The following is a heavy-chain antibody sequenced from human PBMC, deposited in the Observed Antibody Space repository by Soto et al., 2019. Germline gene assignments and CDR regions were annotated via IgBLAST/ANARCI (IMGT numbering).Heavy chain of an antibody. CDR1: GGSITSYY. CDR2: IYYSGST. V-gene: IGHV4-59*01. Sequence: PSETLSLTCTVSGGSITSYYWSWIRQPPGKGLEWIGYIYYSGSTNYNPSLKSRVTISVDTSKNQFSLKLSSVTAADTAVYYCARAGSGGQWLVLDYWGQGTLVTVSS. D-gene: IGHD6-19*01. J-gene: IGHJ4*02. CDR3: ARAGSGGQWLVLDY.